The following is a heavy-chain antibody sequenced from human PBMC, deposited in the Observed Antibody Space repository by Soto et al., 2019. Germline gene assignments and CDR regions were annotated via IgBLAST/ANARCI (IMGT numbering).Heavy chain of an antibody. D-gene: IGHD6-13*01. V-gene: IGHV1-2*04. Sequence: ASVKVSCKASGYTFTSYYMHWVRQAPGQGLEWMGWINPNSGGTNYAQKFKGWVTMTRDTSISTAYMELSRLRSDDTAVYYCAREVIAAAGADDAFDIWGQGTMVTVSS. CDR2: INPNSGGT. CDR1: GYTFTSYY. J-gene: IGHJ3*02. CDR3: AREVIAAAGADDAFDI.